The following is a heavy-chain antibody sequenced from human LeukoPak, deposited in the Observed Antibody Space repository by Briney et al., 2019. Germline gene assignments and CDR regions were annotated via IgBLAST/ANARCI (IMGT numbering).Heavy chain of an antibody. CDR1: GYSISSGYY. J-gene: IGHJ4*02. CDR2: IYHSGST. D-gene: IGHD2-2*03. Sequence: PSETLSPTCAVSGYSISSGYYWGWIRPPPGKGLEWIGSIYHSGSTYYNPSLKSRVTISVDTSKNQFSLKLSSVTAADTAVYYCASRVGYCSSTSCPLDYWGQGTLVTVSS. V-gene: IGHV4-38-2*01. CDR3: ASRVGYCSSTSCPLDY.